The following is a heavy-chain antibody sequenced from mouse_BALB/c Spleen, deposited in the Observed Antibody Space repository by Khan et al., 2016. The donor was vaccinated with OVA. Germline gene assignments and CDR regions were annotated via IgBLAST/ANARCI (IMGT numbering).Heavy chain of an antibody. CDR2: INPSTGYT. Sequence: QVQLQQSGAELAKPGASVKMSCKASGYTFINYWILWVKQRPGQGLEWIGYINPSTGYTEYNQNFKDKATLTADKSSSPAYMELSSLTSEDSAVYYCARRGLRWEFDYWGQGTTLTVSS. V-gene: IGHV1-7*01. J-gene: IGHJ2*01. CDR1: GYTFINYW. CDR3: ARRGLRWEFDY. D-gene: IGHD1-1*01.